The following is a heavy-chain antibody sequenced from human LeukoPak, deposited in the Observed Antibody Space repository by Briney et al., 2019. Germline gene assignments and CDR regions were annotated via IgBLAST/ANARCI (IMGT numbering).Heavy chain of an antibody. D-gene: IGHD6-6*01. CDR3: ARGIAARYYFDY. CDR2: INPSGGST. CDR1: GYTFTSYG. Sequence: ASVKVSCKASGYTFTSYGISWVRQAPGQGLEWMGIINPSGGSTSYAQKFQGRVTMTRDMSTSTVYMELSSLRSEDTAVYYCARGIAARYYFDYWGQGTLVTVSS. J-gene: IGHJ4*02. V-gene: IGHV1-46*01.